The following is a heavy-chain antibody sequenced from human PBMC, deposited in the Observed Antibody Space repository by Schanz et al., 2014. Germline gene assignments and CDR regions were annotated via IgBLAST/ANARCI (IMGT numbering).Heavy chain of an antibody. Sequence: EVQLVESGGGLIQPGGSLRLSCAVSGFTVSSNYISWVRQAPGKGLEWVSTVYMSAASTRYADSVKGRFIISRDSSKNTLFLQMNSLRAEDTAVYFCARDGGRDGYNLAFDVWGQGTLVTVSS. V-gene: IGHV3-53*01. CDR2: VYMSAAST. CDR3: ARDGGRDGYNLAFDV. D-gene: IGHD5-12*01. J-gene: IGHJ3*01. CDR1: GFTVSSNY.